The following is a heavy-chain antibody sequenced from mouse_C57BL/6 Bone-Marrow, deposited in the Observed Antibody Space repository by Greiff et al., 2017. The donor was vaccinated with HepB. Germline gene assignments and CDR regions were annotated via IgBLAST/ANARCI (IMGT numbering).Heavy chain of an antibody. D-gene: IGHD2-2*01. CDR1: GYTFTDHT. CDR2: IYPSDGST. CDR3: ARSGLLWFDYYAMDY. J-gene: IGHJ4*01. V-gene: IGHV1-78*01. Sequence: QVQLQQSDAELVKPGASVKISCKVSGYTFTDHTIHWMKQRPEQGLEWIGYIYPSDGSTKYNEKFKGKATLTADKSSSTAYLQLNSLTSEDSAVYFCARSGLLWFDYYAMDYWGQGTSVTVSS.